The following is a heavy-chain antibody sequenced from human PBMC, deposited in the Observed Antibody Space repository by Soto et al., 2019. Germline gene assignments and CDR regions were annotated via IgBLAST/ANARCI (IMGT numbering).Heavy chain of an antibody. J-gene: IGHJ4*02. CDR2: SNSNSGNS. CDR1: GYTFTSYN. D-gene: IGHD3-10*01. CDR3: VLLAVFDH. V-gene: IGHV1-8*01. Sequence: AAVKVSCKASGYTFTSYNIKWVRQAPGQGLEWVAGSNSNSGNSDHAQKFQGRLTVTRDTSISTAYMELSSLRSDDTAVYYCVLLAVFDHWGPGTLVTVSS.